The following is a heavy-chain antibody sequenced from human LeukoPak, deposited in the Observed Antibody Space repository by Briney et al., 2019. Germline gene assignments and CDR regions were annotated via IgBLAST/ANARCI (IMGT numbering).Heavy chain of an antibody. CDR1: GGSVSGYY. CDR3: ASADYGDYPGDDF. D-gene: IGHD4-17*01. J-gene: IGHJ4*02. Sequence: PSETLSLTWAVSGGSVSGYYWSWVRQPPGKGLEWIGQINHSGSTNYNQSLKSRVTISVDTSKKQFSLKLSSVTAADTAVYYCASADYGDYPGDDFWGQGTLVTVSS. V-gene: IGHV4-34*01. CDR2: INHSGST.